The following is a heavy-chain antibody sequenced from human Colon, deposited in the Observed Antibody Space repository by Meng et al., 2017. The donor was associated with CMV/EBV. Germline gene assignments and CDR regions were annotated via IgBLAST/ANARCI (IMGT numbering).Heavy chain of an antibody. D-gene: IGHD1-20*01. CDR2: KSPATVNS. CDR3: ARALTGTLYY. Sequence: KVYCKASGYTFTDFLIHGVRQAPGQGVEWRGSKSPATVNSNYAVNFQGRVTMTTDTSTNTAYMELRGLRSDDTATYYCARALTGTLYYWGQGTLVTVSS. CDR1: GYTFTDFL. J-gene: IGHJ4*02. V-gene: IGHV1-18*04.